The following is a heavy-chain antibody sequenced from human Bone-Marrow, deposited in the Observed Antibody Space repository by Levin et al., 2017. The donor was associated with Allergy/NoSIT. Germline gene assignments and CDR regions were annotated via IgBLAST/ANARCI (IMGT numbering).Heavy chain of an antibody. CDR3: ARSGHCSSTSCPYYGMDV. V-gene: IGHV3-48*03. CDR1: GFTFSSYE. Sequence: GGSLRLSCAASGFTFSSYEMNWFRQAPGKGLEWVSYISGSGNTIYYADSVKGRFTISRDNAKNSLYLQMNSLRAEDTAVYYCARSGHCSSTSCPYYGMDVWGQGTTV. D-gene: IGHD2-2*01. CDR2: ISGSGNTI. J-gene: IGHJ6*02.